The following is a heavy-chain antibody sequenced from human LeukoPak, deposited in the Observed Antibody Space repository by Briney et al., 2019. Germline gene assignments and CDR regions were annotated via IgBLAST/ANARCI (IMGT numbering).Heavy chain of an antibody. J-gene: IGHJ1*01. Sequence: GGSLRLSCAASGLTFNKSLMHWVRQAPGKGLEWVSRINNDGSGTSYAGSVKGRFTISRDNAKNTLYLQMNSLRAEDTAVYFCARVSGLGINEYLLHWGQGALVTVSS. V-gene: IGHV3-74*01. CDR3: ARVSGLGINEYLLH. CDR1: GLTFNKSL. D-gene: IGHD3-16*01. CDR2: INNDGSGT.